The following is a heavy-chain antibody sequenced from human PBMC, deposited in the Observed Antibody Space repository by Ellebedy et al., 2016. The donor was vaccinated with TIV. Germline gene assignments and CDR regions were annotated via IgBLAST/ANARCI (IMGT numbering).Heavy chain of an antibody. Sequence: GESLKISCAASGLTFSSYAMSWVRQAPGKGLEWVSTLSNTVSRTYYADSVEGRFIISRDNSKKTLYLQMNSLRADDTAVYYCAKGRGGGSDSSAPRYYFDYWGLGTLVTVSS. CDR1: GLTFSSYA. D-gene: IGHD3-22*01. CDR3: AKGRGGGSDSSAPRYYFDY. J-gene: IGHJ4*02. CDR2: LSNTVSRT. V-gene: IGHV3-23*01.